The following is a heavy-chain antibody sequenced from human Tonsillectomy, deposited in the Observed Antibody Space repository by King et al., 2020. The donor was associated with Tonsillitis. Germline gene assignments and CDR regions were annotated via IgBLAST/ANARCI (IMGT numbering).Heavy chain of an antibody. J-gene: IGHJ4*02. D-gene: IGHD3-9*01. V-gene: IGHV3-74*01. CDR2: INSDGSST. Sequence: VQLVESGGGLVQPGESLRLSCAATGFIFSSYWMHWVRQAPGKGLVWVSRINSDGSSTDYADSVKGRFTISRDNAKNTLYLQMNSLRAEDTAVYYCVRGDYDSLAGPAPIDYWGQGTLVTVSS. CDR1: GFIFSSYW. CDR3: VRGDYDSLAGPAPIDY.